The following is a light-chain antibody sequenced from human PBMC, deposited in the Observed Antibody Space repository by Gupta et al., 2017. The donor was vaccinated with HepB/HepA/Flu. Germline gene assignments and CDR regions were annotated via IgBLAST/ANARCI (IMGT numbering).Light chain of an antibody. J-gene: IGKJ2*01. CDR1: QSISSY. V-gene: IGKV1-39*01. CDR2: AAS. Sequence: DIQMTQSPSSLSASVGDRVTITCRASQSISSYLNWYQQKPGKAPKLLIYAASRWKSGVPSRFSGSGYGTDFTLTISRRQPEDFANYYCQHRNSTLWIFGQGTKLDIK. CDR3: QHRNSTLWI.